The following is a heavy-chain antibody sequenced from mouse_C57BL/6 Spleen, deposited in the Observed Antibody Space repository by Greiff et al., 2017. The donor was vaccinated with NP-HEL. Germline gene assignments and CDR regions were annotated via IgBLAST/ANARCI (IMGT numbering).Heavy chain of an antibody. V-gene: IGHV1-59*01. CDR3: ARYGSYAMDY. CDR2: IDPSDSYT. J-gene: IGHJ4*01. D-gene: IGHD1-1*02. Sequence: VKLQQPGAELVRPGTSVKLSCKASGYTFTSYWMHWVKQRPGQGLEWIGVIDPSDSYTNYNQKFKGKATLTVDTSSSTAYMQLSSLTSEDSAVYYCARYGSYAMDYWGQGTSVTVSS. CDR1: GYTFTSYW.